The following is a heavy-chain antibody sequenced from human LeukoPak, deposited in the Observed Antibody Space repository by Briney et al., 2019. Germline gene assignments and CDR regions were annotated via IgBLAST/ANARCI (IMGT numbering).Heavy chain of an antibody. CDR1: GYTFTDYY. CDR2: ISPNSGET. J-gene: IGHJ4*02. D-gene: IGHD1-1*01. Sequence: ASVKVSCKASGYTFTDYYMHWVRQAPGQGLEWMGWISPNSGETSYAQKFQGRITMTRDTSTRTVYMEVNSLRPDDTAVFYCARDGNFDYWGQGTLVTVSS. CDR3: ARDGNFDY. V-gene: IGHV1-2*02.